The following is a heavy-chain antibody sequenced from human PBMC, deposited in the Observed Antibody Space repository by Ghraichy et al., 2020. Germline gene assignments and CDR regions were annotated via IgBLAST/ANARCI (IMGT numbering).Heavy chain of an antibody. D-gene: IGHD3-22*01. CDR1: GFTFSSYW. CDR3: ARHGWGLYDSSGYYAH. Sequence: GVLRLSCAASGFTFSSYWMSWVRQAPGKGLEWVADIKQDESEKYYVDSVKGRFTISRDNAKNSLHLQMNSLRAEDTAVYYCARHGWGLYDSSGYYAHWGQGSLVTVSS. V-gene: IGHV3-7*03. J-gene: IGHJ4*02. CDR2: IKQDESEK.